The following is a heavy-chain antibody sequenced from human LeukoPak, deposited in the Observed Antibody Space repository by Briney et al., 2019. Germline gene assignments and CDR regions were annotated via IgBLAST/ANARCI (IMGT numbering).Heavy chain of an antibody. CDR3: ARSMWPRNYDNSVNYNYFDY. CDR2: IYPGNSDT. CDR1: RDTFTNYC. V-gene: IGHV5-51*06. J-gene: IGHJ4*02. Sequence: GKSLKISCKVSRDTFTNYCIDWVRQMPGKGLECMRIIYPGNSDTRYSPFFQGQVTISADKSINHVYLQWSSLKASDTAVYYCARSMWPRNYDNSVNYNYFDYWGQGTLVTVSS. D-gene: IGHD3-22*01.